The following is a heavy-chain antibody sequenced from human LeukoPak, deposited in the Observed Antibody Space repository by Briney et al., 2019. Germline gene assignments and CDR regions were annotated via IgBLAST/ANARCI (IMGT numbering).Heavy chain of an antibody. CDR2: IWKDGSNK. V-gene: IGHV3-33*01. CDR1: GFTFSRYG. D-gene: IGHD3-10*02. CDR3: ARVEMWVLRGSDH. Sequence: GGSLRLSCAASGFTFSRYGMHWVRQAPGKGLEWVTVIWKDGSNKYYADSVKGRFTISRDNSKNTLYLQMDSLRAEDTAVYYCARVEMWVLRGSDHWGQGVPVTVSS. J-gene: IGHJ4*02.